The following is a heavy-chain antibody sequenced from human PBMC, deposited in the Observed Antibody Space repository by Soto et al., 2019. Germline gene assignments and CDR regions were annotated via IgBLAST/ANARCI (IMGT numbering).Heavy chain of an antibody. CDR1: GGTFSSYT. J-gene: IGHJ5*02. CDR2: IIPILGIA. V-gene: IGHV1-69*04. CDR3: ARDKSEASPIDP. Sequence: ASVKVSCKASGGTFSSYTISWVRQAPGQGLEWMGRIIPILGIANYAQKFQGRVTITADKSTSTAYMELSSLRSEDTAVYYCARDKSEASPIDPWGQGTLVTVSS.